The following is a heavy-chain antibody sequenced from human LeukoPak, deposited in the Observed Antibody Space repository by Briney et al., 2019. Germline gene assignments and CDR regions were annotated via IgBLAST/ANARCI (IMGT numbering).Heavy chain of an antibody. CDR1: GFTFSSYA. J-gene: IGHJ5*01. V-gene: IGHV3-23*01. CDR2: ISASGAST. D-gene: IGHD3-22*01. Sequence: GGSLTLSCAASGFTFSSYALNWVRQAPGKGLEWVSTISASGASTYYADSVKGRFTISRDDSKNTLYLQMNSLRAEDTAVYYCARKTYYYESSDFGWFDFWGQGTLVNVSS. CDR3: ARKTYYYESSDFGWFDF.